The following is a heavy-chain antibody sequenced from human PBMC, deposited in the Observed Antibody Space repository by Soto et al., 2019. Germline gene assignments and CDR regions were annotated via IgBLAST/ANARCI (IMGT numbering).Heavy chain of an antibody. CDR3: AKVYRIVGATIFDY. J-gene: IGHJ4*02. Sequence: EVQLLESGGGLVQPGGSLRLSCAASGFTFSSYAMSWVRQAPGKGLEWVSAISGSGGSTYYADSGKGRFTISRDNSKNTVYLQMNSLRADDTAGYYCAKVYRIVGATIFDYWGQGPWSPAPQ. D-gene: IGHD1-26*01. CDR2: ISGSGGST. CDR1: GFTFSSYA. V-gene: IGHV3-23*01.